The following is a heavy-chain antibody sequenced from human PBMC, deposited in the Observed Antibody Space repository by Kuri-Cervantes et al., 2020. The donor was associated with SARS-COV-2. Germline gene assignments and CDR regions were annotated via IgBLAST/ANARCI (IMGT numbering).Heavy chain of an antibody. Sequence: SETLSLTCTVSGGSISSYYWSWIRQPPGKGLEWIGSIYYSGSTNYNPSLKSRVTISVDTSKNQFSLKLSSVTAADTAVYYCARGPEWLRGMVWFDPWGQGTLVTVSS. J-gene: IGHJ5*02. D-gene: IGHD5-12*01. V-gene: IGHV4-59*08. CDR1: GGSISSYY. CDR3: ARGPEWLRGMVWFDP. CDR2: IYYSGST.